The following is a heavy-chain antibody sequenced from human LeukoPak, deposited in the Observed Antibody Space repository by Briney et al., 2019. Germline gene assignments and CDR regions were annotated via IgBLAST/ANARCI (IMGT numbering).Heavy chain of an antibody. V-gene: IGHV3-64*01. Sequence: GGSLRLSCAASGFTFSNYAMYWVRQAPGKGLEYVSDISTNGGRTYYANSVKGRFTISRDNSKNTLYLQMGSLRPEDMAVYYCARGDRGSEAFDIWGQGTMVTVSS. CDR2: ISTNGGRT. CDR1: GFTFSNYA. J-gene: IGHJ3*02. CDR3: ARGDRGSEAFDI. D-gene: IGHD3-10*01.